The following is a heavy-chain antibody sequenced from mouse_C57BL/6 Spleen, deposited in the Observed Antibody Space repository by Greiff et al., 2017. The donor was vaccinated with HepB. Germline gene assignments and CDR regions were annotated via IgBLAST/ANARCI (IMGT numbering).Heavy chain of an antibody. J-gene: IGHJ3*01. Sequence: EVQLQQSGAELVRPGASVKLSCTASGFNIKDDYMHWVKQRPEQGLEWIGWIDPENGDTEYASKFQGKATITADTSSNTAYLQLSSLTSEDTAVYYCTTLGRWVAYWGQGTLVTVSA. CDR2: IDPENGDT. CDR1: GFNIKDDY. CDR3: TTLGRWVAY. D-gene: IGHD4-1*01. V-gene: IGHV14-4*01.